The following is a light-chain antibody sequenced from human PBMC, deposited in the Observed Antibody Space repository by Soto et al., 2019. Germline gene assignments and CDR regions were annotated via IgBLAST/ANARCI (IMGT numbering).Light chain of an antibody. CDR1: SSDVGGYNY. V-gene: IGLV2-14*03. CDR2: DVT. J-gene: IGLJ1*01. CDR3: SSFPRSNTYV. Sequence: QSVLTQPASVSGSPGQSITISCTGTSSDVGGYNYVSWYQQHPGKAPKLMIYDVTNRPSGVANRFSGSKSGNTASLTISGLQAVYEGDYYRSSFPRSNTYVFGTGTK.